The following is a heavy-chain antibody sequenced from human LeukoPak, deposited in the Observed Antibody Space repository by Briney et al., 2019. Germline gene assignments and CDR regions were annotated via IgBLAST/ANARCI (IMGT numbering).Heavy chain of an antibody. Sequence: SETLSLTCAVYGGSFSGYYWSWIRQPPGKGLEWIGEINHSGSTNYNPSLKSRVTISVDTSKNQFSLKLSSVTAADTAVYYCARVGRVGPSDYGMVVWGQGTTVTVSS. CDR1: GGSFSGYY. CDR3: ARVGRVGPSDYGMVV. D-gene: IGHD3-10*01. V-gene: IGHV4-34*01. CDR2: INHSGST. J-gene: IGHJ6*02.